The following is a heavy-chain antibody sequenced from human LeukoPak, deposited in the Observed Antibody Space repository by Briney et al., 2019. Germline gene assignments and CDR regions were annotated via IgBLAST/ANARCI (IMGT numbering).Heavy chain of an antibody. Sequence: SETLSLTCTVSGGSISSYYWSWIRQPPGKGLEWIGYIYYSGSTNYNPSLKSRVTISVDTSKNQFSLKLSSVTAADTAVYYCARATDRSFQGNWCDPWGQGTLVTVSS. D-gene: IGHD2/OR15-2a*01. CDR2: IYYSGST. J-gene: IGHJ5*02. CDR1: GGSISSYY. CDR3: ARATDRSFQGNWCDP. V-gene: IGHV4-59*01.